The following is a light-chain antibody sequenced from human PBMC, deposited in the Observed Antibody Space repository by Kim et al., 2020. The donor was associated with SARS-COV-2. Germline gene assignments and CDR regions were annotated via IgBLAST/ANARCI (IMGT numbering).Light chain of an antibody. V-gene: IGLV1-44*01. J-gene: IGLJ3*02. CDR3: AAWDDSLNGQV. CDR2: SND. CDR1: SSNIGSHT. Sequence: QSVLTQPPSASGTPGQRVTISCSGSSSNIGSHTVSWYQQLPGAAPKLLVYSNDQWPSGVPDRFSGSKSGTSASLAINGLRSEDEADYYCAAWDDSLNGQVFGGGTQLTVL.